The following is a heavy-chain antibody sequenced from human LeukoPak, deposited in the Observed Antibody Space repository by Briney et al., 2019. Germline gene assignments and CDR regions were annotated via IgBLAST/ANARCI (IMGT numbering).Heavy chain of an antibody. Sequence: SFIQKPAVKGLEWIGRIYTSGSTNYNPSLKSRVTISVDTSKNQFSLKLSSVTAADTAVYYCARIGIAAAGTISYYYYMDVWGKGTTVTVYS. V-gene: IGHV4-61*02. CDR3: ARIGIAAAGTISYYYYMDV. D-gene: IGHD6-13*01. CDR2: IYTSGST. J-gene: IGHJ6*03.